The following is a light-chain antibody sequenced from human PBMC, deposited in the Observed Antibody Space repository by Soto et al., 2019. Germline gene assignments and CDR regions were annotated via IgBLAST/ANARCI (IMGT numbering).Light chain of an antibody. CDR1: QSVSSK. CDR3: QLSQQRSSWPPIA. V-gene: IGKV3-15*01. Sequence: EIVMTQSPATLSVSPGERATLSCRASQSVSSKLAWYQQKRGQAPRLLIYGASTRATGVPARFSGSGSGTEFTLTISSLQSEDFAVYYCQLSQQRSSWPPIAFGQGTRLEIK. CDR2: GAS. J-gene: IGKJ5*01.